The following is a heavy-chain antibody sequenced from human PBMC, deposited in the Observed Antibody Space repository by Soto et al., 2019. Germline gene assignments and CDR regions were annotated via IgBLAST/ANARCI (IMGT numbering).Heavy chain of an antibody. V-gene: IGHV1-69*01. CDR3: ARKVLGSSRSVASSHQAYNWFDP. D-gene: IGHD2-2*01. CDR1: GGTFSSYA. Sequence: QVQLVQSGAEVKKPGSSVKVSCKASGGTFSSYAISWVRQAPGQGLEWMGGIIPIFGTANYAQKFQGRVTITADESKSTAYMELGSLRSEDTAVYYCARKVLGSSRSVASSHQAYNWFDPWGQGTLVTVSS. CDR2: IIPIFGTA. J-gene: IGHJ5*02.